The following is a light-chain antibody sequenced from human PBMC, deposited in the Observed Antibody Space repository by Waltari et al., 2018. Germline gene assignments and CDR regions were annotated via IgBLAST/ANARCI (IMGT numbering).Light chain of an antibody. CDR1: SPNIGGND. CDR2: DDS. J-gene: IGLJ3*02. CDR3: GTWDSSLAVWM. V-gene: IGLV1-51*02. Sequence: QSLLTQPPSLSAAPGQRVTIYCSGTSPNIGGNDVFWYQQFPGKAPRLLIYDDSRRPAGFPDRFSGAKSATSASLAISRLQTGDEADYYCGTWDSSLAVWMFGGGTRLTVL.